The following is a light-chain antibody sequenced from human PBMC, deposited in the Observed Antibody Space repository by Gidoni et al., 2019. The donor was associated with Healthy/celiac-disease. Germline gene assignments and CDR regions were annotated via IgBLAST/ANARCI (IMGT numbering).Light chain of an antibody. CDR2: EVS. Sequence: QSALTQPPSASGSPGQSVTISCTGTSSDVGGYNYVSWYQQHPGKAPNLMIYEVSKRPSGVPDRFSGSKSGNTASLTVSGRQAEDEADYYCSSYAGSNLYVFGTGTKVTVL. CDR3: SSYAGSNLYV. J-gene: IGLJ1*01. CDR1: SSDVGGYNY. V-gene: IGLV2-8*01.